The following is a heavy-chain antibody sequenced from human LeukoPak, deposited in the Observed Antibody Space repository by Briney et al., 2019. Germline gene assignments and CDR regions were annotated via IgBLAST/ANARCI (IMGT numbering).Heavy chain of an antibody. CDR1: GFTFNTYW. CDR3: ARGYGSGEDGDY. Sequence: GGSLRLSCAASGFTFNTYWMNWVRQAPGKGLEWVSGINWNGGSTGYADSLKGRFTISRDNAKNSLYLQMNSLRAEDTALYYCARGYGSGEDGDYWGQGTLVTVSS. CDR2: INWNGGST. J-gene: IGHJ4*02. V-gene: IGHV3-20*04. D-gene: IGHD3-10*01.